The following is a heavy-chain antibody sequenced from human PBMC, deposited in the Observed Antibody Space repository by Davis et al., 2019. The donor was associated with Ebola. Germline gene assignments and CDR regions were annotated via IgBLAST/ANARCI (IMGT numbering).Heavy chain of an antibody. V-gene: IGHV3-33*01. CDR3: ARAAGAAADYYYYGMDV. D-gene: IGHD6-13*01. CDR1: GFTFSSYG. CDR2: IWYDGSNK. Sequence: GESLKISCAASGFTFSSYGMHWVRQAPGKGLEWVAVIWYDGSNKYYADSVKGRFTISRDNSKNTLYLQMNSLRAEDTAVYYCARAAGAAADYYYYGMDVWGQGTTVTVSS. J-gene: IGHJ6*02.